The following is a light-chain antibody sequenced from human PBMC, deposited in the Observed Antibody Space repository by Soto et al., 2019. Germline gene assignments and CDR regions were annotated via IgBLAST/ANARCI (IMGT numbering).Light chain of an antibody. CDR3: QQYGSSPTFT. J-gene: IGKJ2*01. CDR1: QSVSSNY. V-gene: IGKV3-20*01. CDR2: GAY. Sequence: EIVLTQSPGTLSLSPGERATLSCRASQSVSSNYLAWYQQKPGQAPRLLIYGAYNRATGIPDRFSGSGSGTGFTLTISRMEPEDFAVYFCQQYGSSPTFTFGQGTKVEIK.